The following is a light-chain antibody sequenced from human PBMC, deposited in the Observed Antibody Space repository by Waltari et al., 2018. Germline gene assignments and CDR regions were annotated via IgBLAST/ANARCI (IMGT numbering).Light chain of an antibody. V-gene: IGLV2-18*02. Sequence: QSALTQPPSVFGSPRQSVTISCTGTSSDVGSYNRVSWYQQPPGTAPKLMIYEVSNRPSGVPDRFSGSKSGNTASLTISGLQAEDEADYYCSSYTSSSMVVFGGGTKLTVL. CDR1: SSDVGSYNR. J-gene: IGLJ2*01. CDR3: SSYTSSSMVV. CDR2: EVS.